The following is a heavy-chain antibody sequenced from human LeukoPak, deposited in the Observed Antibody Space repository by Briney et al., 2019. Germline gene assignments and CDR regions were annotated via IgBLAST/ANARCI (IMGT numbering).Heavy chain of an antibody. Sequence: GGSVRLSCAVSGFTFDDYAMHWARQAPGKGLEWVSLITGDGGSTYYADSVKGRFTISRDNSKDSLYLQMNSLRTEGTALYYCAKDFLGIAVAGMPIDCWEQRRLVSVSS. CDR3: AKDFLGIAVAGMPIDC. J-gene: IGHJ4*01. CDR1: GFTFDDYA. CDR2: ITGDGGST. V-gene: IGHV3-43*02. D-gene: IGHD6-19*01.